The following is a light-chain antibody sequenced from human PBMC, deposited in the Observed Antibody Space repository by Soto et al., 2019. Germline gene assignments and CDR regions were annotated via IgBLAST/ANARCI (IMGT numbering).Light chain of an antibody. CDR1: SSDVGGYNF. Sequence: QSVLTQPRSVSGSPRQSVTISCTGTSSDVGGYNFVSWFQQHPGKAPKLMIYDVHNRPSGVPDRFSGSKSGNTASLTISGLQAEDEADYFCCSYAGSYTFYVFGTGTKLTVL. V-gene: IGLV2-11*01. CDR3: CSYAGSYTFYV. J-gene: IGLJ1*01. CDR2: DVH.